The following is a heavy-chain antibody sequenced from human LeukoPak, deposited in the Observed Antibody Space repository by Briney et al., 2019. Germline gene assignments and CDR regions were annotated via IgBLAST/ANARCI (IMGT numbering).Heavy chain of an antibody. V-gene: IGHV4-59*01. CDR3: ARVYGVTKDY. Sequence: SETLSLTCTVSGGSISSYYWSWIRQPPGKGLEWIGYIYYSGSTNYNPSLKSRVPISVDTSKDQFSLKLSSVTAADTAVYYCARVYGVTKDYWGQGTLVTVSS. CDR2: IYYSGST. D-gene: IGHD4-17*01. CDR1: GGSISSYY. J-gene: IGHJ4*02.